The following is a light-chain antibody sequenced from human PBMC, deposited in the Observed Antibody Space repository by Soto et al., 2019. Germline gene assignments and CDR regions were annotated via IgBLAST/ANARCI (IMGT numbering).Light chain of an antibody. CDR1: QSVSSSY. J-gene: IGKJ1*01. CDR3: QHYGSSPS. V-gene: IGKV3-20*01. Sequence: EIVLTQSPGTLSLSPGERATLSCRASQSVSSSYLAWFQQKPGQAPRLLIYGASSRATGIPDRFSGGGAGTDFTLTISRLEAEDVAVYYCQHYGSSPSFGQGTKVEIK. CDR2: GAS.